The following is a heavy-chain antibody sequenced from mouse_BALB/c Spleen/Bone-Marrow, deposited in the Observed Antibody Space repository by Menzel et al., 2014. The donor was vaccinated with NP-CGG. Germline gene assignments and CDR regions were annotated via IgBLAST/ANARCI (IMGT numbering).Heavy chain of an antibody. D-gene: IGHD2-14*01. V-gene: IGHV1S29*02. CDR3: ARGGDRYDDWFAY. Sequence: EVQGVESGPELVKPGASVKISCKASGYTFTDYNMHWVKQSHGKSLEWIGYIYPYNGGTGYNQKSKSKATLTVDNSSSTAYMELRSLTSEDSAVYYCARGGDRYDDWFAYWGQGTLVTVSA. J-gene: IGHJ3*01. CDR2: IYPYNGGT. CDR1: GYTFTDYN.